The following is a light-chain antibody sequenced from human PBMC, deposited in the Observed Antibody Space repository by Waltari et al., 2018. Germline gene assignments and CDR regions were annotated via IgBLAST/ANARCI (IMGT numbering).Light chain of an antibody. J-gene: IGLJ3*02. CDR1: NIGDKQ. V-gene: IGLV3-21*04. CDR2: DDN. Sequence: SYVLTQPPSVSVAPGKTAKITCGGNNIGDKQANWYQQKPGQAPVLVIYDDNDRPSGIPDRFSGSTSGSTAALTISRVEAEDEADYYCQVWDSSSNHGVFGGGTELTVL. CDR3: QVWDSSSNHGV.